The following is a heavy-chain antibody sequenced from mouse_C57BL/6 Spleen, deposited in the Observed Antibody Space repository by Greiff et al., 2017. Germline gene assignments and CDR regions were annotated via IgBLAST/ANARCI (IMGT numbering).Heavy chain of an antibody. CDR3: TRDGDGFDY. CDR2: ISSGGDYI. D-gene: IGHD2-3*01. CDR1: GFTFSSYA. J-gene: IGHJ2*01. V-gene: IGHV5-9-1*02. Sequence: DVKVEESGEGIVKPGGSLKLSCAASGFTFSSYAMSWVRQTPEKRLEWVAYISSGGDYIYYADTVKGRFTISRDNARNTLYLQMSSLKSEDTAMYYCTRDGDGFDYWGQGTTLTVSS.